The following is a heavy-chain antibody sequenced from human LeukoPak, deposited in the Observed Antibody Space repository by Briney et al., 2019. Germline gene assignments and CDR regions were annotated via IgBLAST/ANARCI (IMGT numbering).Heavy chain of an antibody. CDR1: GFTFSSYA. V-gene: IGHV3-23*01. J-gene: IGHJ4*02. CDR2: ISGSGGST. Sequence: PGGSLRLSCAASGFTFSSYAMSWVRQAPGKGLEWVSAISGSGGSTYYADSVKGRFTISRDNSKSTLYLQMNSLRAEDTAVYYCARGRNLVATSGYFDYWGQGTLVTVSS. CDR3: ARGRNLVATSGYFDY. D-gene: IGHD5-12*01.